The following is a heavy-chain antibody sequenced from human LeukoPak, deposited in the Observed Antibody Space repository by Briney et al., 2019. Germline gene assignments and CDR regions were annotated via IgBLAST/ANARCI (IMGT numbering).Heavy chain of an antibody. CDR1: GSSFTSYW. Sequence: GASLKISCNGSGSSFTSYWIGWVRQMPGKGLEWMGIIYPGDSDTRYSPSFQGQVTISADKSNNNSSLQWTSLHTSAPSLSSYARPGREDSDLWENAFDIWGQGTMVTVSS. CDR3: ARPGREDSDLWENAFDI. D-gene: IGHD2/OR15-2a*01. J-gene: IGHJ3*02. CDR2: IYPGDSDT. V-gene: IGHV5-51*01.